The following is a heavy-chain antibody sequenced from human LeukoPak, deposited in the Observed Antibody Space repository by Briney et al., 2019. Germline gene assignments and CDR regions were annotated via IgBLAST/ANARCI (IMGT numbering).Heavy chain of an antibody. CDR3: AREGRSSGLSYFDY. D-gene: IGHD6-19*01. CDR2: ISYDGSNK. Sequence: PGRSLRLSRVASGVTLSSYVMRWVRQAPGGGRERVAVISYDGSNKYYADSVKGRFTISKDNSKNTLYLQMNSLRAEDTAGYYCAREGRSSGLSYFDYWGQRTLVTVSS. J-gene: IGHJ4*02. CDR1: GVTLSSYV. V-gene: IGHV3-30-3*01.